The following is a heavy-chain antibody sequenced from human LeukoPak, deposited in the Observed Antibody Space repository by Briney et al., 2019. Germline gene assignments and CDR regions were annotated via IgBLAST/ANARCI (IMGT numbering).Heavy chain of an antibody. Sequence: PSETLSLTCTVSGGSISSSSYYWGWIRQPPGKGLEWIGSIYYSVSTYYNPSLKNRVTISVDTSKNQFSLKLSSVTAADTAVYYCARQSPGSGRFDYWGQGTLVTVSS. CDR1: GGSISSSSYY. D-gene: IGHD2-15*01. J-gene: IGHJ4*02. CDR3: ARQSPGSGRFDY. CDR2: IYYSVST. V-gene: IGHV4-39*01.